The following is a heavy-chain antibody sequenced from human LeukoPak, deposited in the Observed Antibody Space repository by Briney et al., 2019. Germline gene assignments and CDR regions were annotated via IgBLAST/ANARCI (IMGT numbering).Heavy chain of an antibody. J-gene: IGHJ6*02. Sequence: GALRLSCAASGFTFSNFGMNWVRQAPGKGLEWVSFISSISPYIYYADSVKGRFTISRDDAKNSLYLQMNSLRAEDTAVYYCARHSPIYDSSGFYGMDVRGQGTTVTVSS. CDR3: ARHSPIYDSSGFYGMDV. V-gene: IGHV3-21*06. CDR1: GFTFSNFG. D-gene: IGHD3-22*01. CDR2: ISSISPYI.